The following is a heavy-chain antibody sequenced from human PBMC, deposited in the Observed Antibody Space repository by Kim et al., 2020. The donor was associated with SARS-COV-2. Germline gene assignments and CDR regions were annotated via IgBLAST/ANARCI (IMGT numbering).Heavy chain of an antibody. CDR1: GGSFSGYY. D-gene: IGHD3-10*01. CDR2: INHSGST. J-gene: IGHJ4*02. CDR3: ARGWNYGSGSYYPLFDY. Sequence: SETLSLTCAVYGGSFSGYYWSWIRQPPGKGLEWIGEINHSGSTNQNPSLKSRVTISVDTSKNQFSLKLSSVTAADTAVYYCARGWNYGSGSYYPLFDYWGQGTLVTVSS. V-gene: IGHV4-34*01.